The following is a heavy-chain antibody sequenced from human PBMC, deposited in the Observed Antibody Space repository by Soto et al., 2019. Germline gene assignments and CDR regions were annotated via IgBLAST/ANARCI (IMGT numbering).Heavy chain of an antibody. J-gene: IGHJ2*01. D-gene: IGHD3-3*01. CDR3: ARVRESFSRLWYFDL. CDR2: INPNSGGT. CDR1: GYTFTGYY. V-gene: IGHV1-2*02. Sequence: GASVKVSCKASGYTFTGYYMHWVRQAPGQGLEWMGWINPNSGGTNYAQKFQGRVTMTRDTSISTAYMELSRLRSDDTAVYYCARVRESFSRLWYFDLWGRGXLVTVSS.